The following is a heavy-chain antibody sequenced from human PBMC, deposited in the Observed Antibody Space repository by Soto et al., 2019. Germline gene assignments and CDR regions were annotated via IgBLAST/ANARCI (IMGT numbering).Heavy chain of an antibody. D-gene: IGHD6-13*01. CDR2: IYPGDSDT. J-gene: IGHJ6*02. CDR3: ARHAEQPLENYYYYYGMDV. CDR1: GYSFTSYW. Sequence: GESLKISCKGSGYSFTSYWIGWVRQMPGKGLEWVGVIYPGDSDTRYSPSFQGQVTISADKSISTAYLQWSSLKASDTAMYYCARHAEQPLENYYYYYGMDVWGQGTTVTVSS. V-gene: IGHV5-51*01.